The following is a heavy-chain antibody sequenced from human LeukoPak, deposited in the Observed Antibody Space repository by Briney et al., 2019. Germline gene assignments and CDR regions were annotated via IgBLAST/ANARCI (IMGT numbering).Heavy chain of an antibody. Sequence: PSETLSLTCTVSGGSSTNYFWSWVRQSPGKGLEWVGYIYNSGNTNYNPSLKSRVTISRDMSRNQFSLKLRSVTAADTAVYYCARVSGSGWYYFDHWGRGTLVTVSS. CDR1: GGSSTNYF. J-gene: IGHJ4*02. CDR3: ARVSGSGWYYFDH. D-gene: IGHD6-19*01. V-gene: IGHV4-59*01. CDR2: IYNSGNT.